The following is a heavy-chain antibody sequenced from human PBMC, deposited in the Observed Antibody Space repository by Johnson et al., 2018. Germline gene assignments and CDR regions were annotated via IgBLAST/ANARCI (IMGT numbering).Heavy chain of an antibody. D-gene: IGHD3-16*01. J-gene: IGHJ6*02. CDR2: IVPTFGVA. V-gene: IGHV1-69*01. CDR1: AGTSSRYA. CDR3: ASRGYSDYGAYYYYGMDV. Sequence: QVQLVESGAEVKKPGSSVRVSCKASAGTSSRYAISWVLQAPGQGLEWMGGIVPTFGVANYAQKFQGRVTITAAGSTRTHYMELSSLRSEDTAVYYCASRGYSDYGAYYYYGMDVWGQGTTVIVS.